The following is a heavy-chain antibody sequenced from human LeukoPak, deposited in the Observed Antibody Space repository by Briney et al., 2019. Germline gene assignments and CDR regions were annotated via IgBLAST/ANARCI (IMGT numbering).Heavy chain of an antibody. CDR3: ARQRASYYYGSGSYYTTPYFDY. J-gene: IGHJ4*02. D-gene: IGHD3-10*01. V-gene: IGHV4-59*08. Sequence: SETLSLTCTVSGGSLSSYYWSWIRQPPGKGLEWIGYIYYSGSTNYNPSLKSRVTISVDTSKNQFSLKLSSVTAADTAVYYCARQRASYYYGSGSYYTTPYFDYWGQGTLVTVSS. CDR1: GGSLSSYY. CDR2: IYYSGST.